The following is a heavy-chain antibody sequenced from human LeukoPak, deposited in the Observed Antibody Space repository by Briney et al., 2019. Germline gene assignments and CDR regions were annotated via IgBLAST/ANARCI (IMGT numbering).Heavy chain of an antibody. D-gene: IGHD7-27*01. CDR1: AFTFSDYS. CDR2: IDTSSSTM. CDR3: AREDDSWGPNNLDL. Sequence: GGSLRLSCAASAFTFSDYSMNWVRQAPGKGLEWISYIDTSSSTMYYADSVVGRFTISRDNAKESLYLQMNSLRDEDTAVYYCAREDDSWGPNNLDLWGQGTMVTVSS. V-gene: IGHV3-48*02. J-gene: IGHJ3*01.